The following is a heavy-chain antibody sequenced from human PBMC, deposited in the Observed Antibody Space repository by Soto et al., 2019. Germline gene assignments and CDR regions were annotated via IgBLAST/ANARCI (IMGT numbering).Heavy chain of an antibody. CDR2: NTGSTGTT. CDR3: AKDTSSSPYHMDG. D-gene: IGHD2-2*01. CDR1: GFTFSNFA. V-gene: IGHV3-23*01. J-gene: IGHJ6*03. Sequence: EVQVLESGGGSVQPGGSLRLSCAASGFTFSNFAMSWVPHAPGKGLEWVSANTGSTGTTYYADSMRGRFIISRDNAQNTLHLQMNSLRPEDTAVYYCAKDTSSSPYHMDGWGKGTTVTVSS.